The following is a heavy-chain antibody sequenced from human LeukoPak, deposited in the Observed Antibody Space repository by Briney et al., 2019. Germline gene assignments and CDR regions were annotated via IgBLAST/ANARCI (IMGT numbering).Heavy chain of an antibody. CDR1: GFTFSDYY. V-gene: IGHV3-11*04. D-gene: IGHD5-24*01. Sequence: PGGSLRHSCADSGFTFSDYYMSWVRQAPGKGLEWLSYISSSGSTIYYTDSVKGRFTISRDNAKNSLYLQMNSLRAEDTAVYYCEREQEMATFTGYFDYWGQGTLVTVSS. J-gene: IGHJ4*02. CDR3: EREQEMATFTGYFDY. CDR2: ISSSGSTI.